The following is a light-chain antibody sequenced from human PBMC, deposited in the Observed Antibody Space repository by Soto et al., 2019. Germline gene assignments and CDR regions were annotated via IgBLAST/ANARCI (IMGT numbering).Light chain of an antibody. J-gene: IGKJ4*01. CDR1: QSIANND. CDR3: QQYGSSSALT. CDR2: GAS. Sequence: EIMLTQSPGTLSLSPGERATLSCRASQSIANNDLAWYQQKPGQTPRLLIYGASSRATGISDRFSGSGSGTDFTLTISRLEPEDFAVYYCQQYGSSSALTFGGGTKVEIK. V-gene: IGKV3-20*01.